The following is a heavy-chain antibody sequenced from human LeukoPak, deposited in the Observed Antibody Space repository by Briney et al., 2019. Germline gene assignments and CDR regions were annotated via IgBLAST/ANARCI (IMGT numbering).Heavy chain of an antibody. V-gene: IGHV3-21*01. D-gene: IGHD6-13*01. CDR2: ISSSSSYI. CDR1: GFTFSSYS. CDR3: ARDPWYSSSWYYLLPSYYFDY. J-gene: IGHJ4*02. Sequence: GGSLRLSCAASGFTFSSYSMNWVRQAPAKGLEWVSSISSSSSYIYYADSVKGRFTISRDNAKNSLYLQMNSLRAEDTAVYYCARDPWYSSSWYYLLPSYYFDYWGQGTLVTVSS.